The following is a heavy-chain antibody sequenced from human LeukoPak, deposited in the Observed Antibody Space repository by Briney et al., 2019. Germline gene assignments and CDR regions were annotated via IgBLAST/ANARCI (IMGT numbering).Heavy chain of an antibody. J-gene: IGHJ6*02. CDR3: ARYIGGGGIRYYSGRAV. CDR1: GGTFSSYA. Sequence: VKVSCKASGGTFSSYAISWVRQAPGQGLEWMGGIIPIFGTANYAQKFQGRVTITADESTSTAYMELSSLRSEDTAVYYCARYIGGGGIRYYSGRAVGAQGPTAPVSS. CDR2: IIPIFGTA. D-gene: IGHD2-15*01. V-gene: IGHV1-69*13.